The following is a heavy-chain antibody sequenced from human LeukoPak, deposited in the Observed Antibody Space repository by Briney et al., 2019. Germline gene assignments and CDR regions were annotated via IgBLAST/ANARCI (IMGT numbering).Heavy chain of an antibody. Sequence: GGSLTLSCRASGFTVSNNYMSWVRQAPGKGLECVSVIYSGGNTYYGDSVKGRFTISRDNSKNMLYLQMNSRRAEDTAVYFCAREPFTGADFWGQGILVTVSS. D-gene: IGHD3-10*01. CDR3: AREPFTGADF. V-gene: IGHV3-53*01. J-gene: IGHJ4*02. CDR1: GFTVSNNY. CDR2: IYSGGNT.